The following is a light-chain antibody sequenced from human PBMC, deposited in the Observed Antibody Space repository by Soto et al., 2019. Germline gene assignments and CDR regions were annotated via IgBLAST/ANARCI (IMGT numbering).Light chain of an antibody. Sequence: DIQMTQSPSSLSASVGDRVTVACRASQSISNYLAWYQQKPGKVPKLLICTASTLQPGVPSRFSGSGSGTDFTLTISSLQPEDVATYYCQNYNSAPQLTFGGGTKVEI. CDR2: TAS. CDR3: QNYNSAPQLT. V-gene: IGKV1-27*01. J-gene: IGKJ4*01. CDR1: QSISNY.